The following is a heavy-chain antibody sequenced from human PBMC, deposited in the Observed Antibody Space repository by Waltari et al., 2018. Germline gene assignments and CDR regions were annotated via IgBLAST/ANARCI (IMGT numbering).Heavy chain of an antibody. Sequence: EVQLVESGGVVVQPGGSLRLSCAASGFTFDDYAMHWVRQAPGKGLEWVSLISWDGGSTYYADSVKGRFTISRDNSKNSLYLQMNSLRAEDTALYYCAKDIGGDYGTDYWGQGTLVTVSS. D-gene: IGHD4-17*01. CDR2: ISWDGGST. CDR1: GFTFDDYA. V-gene: IGHV3-43D*04. J-gene: IGHJ4*02. CDR3: AKDIGGDYGTDY.